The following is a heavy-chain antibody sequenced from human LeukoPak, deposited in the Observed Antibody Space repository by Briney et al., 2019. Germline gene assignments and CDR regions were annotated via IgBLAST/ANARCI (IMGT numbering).Heavy chain of an antibody. CDR2: ISASGGST. D-gene: IGHD3-16*01. J-gene: IGHJ4*02. CDR1: GFTFSSYG. V-gene: IGHV3-23*01. CDR3: AKDRVAPFWGEYFDY. Sequence: PGGSLRLSCAASGFTFSSYGMTWVRQAPGKGLEWVSAISASGGSTYYADSVKGRFTISRDNSKNTLYLQMNSLRAEDTAVYYCAKDRVAPFWGEYFDYWGQGTLVTVSS.